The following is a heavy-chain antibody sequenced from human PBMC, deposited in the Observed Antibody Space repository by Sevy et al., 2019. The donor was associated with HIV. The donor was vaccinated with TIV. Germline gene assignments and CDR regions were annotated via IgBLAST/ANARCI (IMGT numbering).Heavy chain of an antibody. J-gene: IGHJ6*02. V-gene: IGHV3-30*18. CDR1: GFTFSSYG. CDR2: ISYDGSNK. D-gene: IGHD5-18*01. CDR3: AKERVDSYGWTDYYYYGMDV. Sequence: GGSLRLSCAASGFTFSSYGMHWVRQAPGKGLEWVAVISYDGSNKYYADSVKGRFTISRDNSKNTLYLQMNSLRAEDTAVYYCAKERVDSYGWTDYYYYGMDVWGQGTTVTVSS.